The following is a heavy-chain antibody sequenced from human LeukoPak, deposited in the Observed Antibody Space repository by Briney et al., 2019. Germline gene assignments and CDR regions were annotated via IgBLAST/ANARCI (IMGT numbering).Heavy chain of an antibody. V-gene: IGHV4-4*02. D-gene: IGHD6-13*01. CDR3: ARIGIAAAGFLFDY. Sequence: PSETLSLTCAVSGGSISSSNWWSWVRQPPGKGLEWIGRIYTSGSTNYNPSLKSRVTMSVDTSKNQFSLKLSSVTAADTAVYYCARIGIAAAGFLFDYWGQGTLVTVSS. CDR2: IYTSGST. CDR1: GGSISSSNW. J-gene: IGHJ4*02.